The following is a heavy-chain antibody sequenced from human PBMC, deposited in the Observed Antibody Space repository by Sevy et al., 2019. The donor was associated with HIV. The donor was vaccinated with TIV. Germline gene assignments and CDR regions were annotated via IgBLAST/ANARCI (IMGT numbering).Heavy chain of an antibody. Sequence: SVKVSCKASGGTFSDYAISWVRQAPGQGLEWMGGIIPIFGSTKYAQKFQDRVTITADKSTSTVYMELSSLRSEDSAVYFCARFKYYGLETLYYFDYWGQGTLVTVSS. V-gene: IGHV1-69*06. CDR2: IIPIFGST. CDR1: GGTFSDYA. D-gene: IGHD3-10*01. CDR3: ARFKYYGLETLYYFDY. J-gene: IGHJ4*02.